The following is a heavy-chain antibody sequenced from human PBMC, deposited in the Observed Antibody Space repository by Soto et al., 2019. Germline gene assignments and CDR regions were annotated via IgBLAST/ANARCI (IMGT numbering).Heavy chain of an antibody. J-gene: IGHJ4*02. V-gene: IGHV3-53*01. D-gene: IGHD1-26*01. CDR2: LYSSDGT. CDR1: GFSFSGKNY. CDR3: ATEMGATQGPFDN. Sequence: DVQLEESGGGLIQPGGSLRLSCAASGFSFSGKNYLTWVRQAPGKGLEWVSALYSSDGTYYADSVKGRFSVSRDNSKNTVYLQMNSLRVEDTAVYYCATEMGATQGPFDNWGQGTLVTVSS.